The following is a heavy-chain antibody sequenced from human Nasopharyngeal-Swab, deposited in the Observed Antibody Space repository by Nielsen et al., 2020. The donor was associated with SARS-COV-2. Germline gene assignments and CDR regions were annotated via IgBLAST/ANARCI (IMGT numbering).Heavy chain of an antibody. CDR2: IYPGDSDT. V-gene: IGHV5-51*01. CDR1: GYSFTSYW. Sequence: GGSLRLSCKGSGYSFTSYWISWVRQMPGKGLEWMGIIYPGDSDTRYSPSFQGQVTISADKSISTAYLQWSSLKASDTAMYYRAAGGYQLPGGYYYYGMDVWGQGTTVTVSS. J-gene: IGHJ6*02. CDR3: AAGGYQLPGGYYYYGMDV. D-gene: IGHD2-2*01.